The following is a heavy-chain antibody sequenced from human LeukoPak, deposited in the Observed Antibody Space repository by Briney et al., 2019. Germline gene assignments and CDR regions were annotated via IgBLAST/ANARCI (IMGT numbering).Heavy chain of an antibody. CDR1: GGTFSSYA. CDR2: IIPIFGIA. D-gene: IGHD3-3*01. J-gene: IGHJ4*02. CDR3: ARETDFWSGHYYFDY. V-gene: IGHV1-69*04. Sequence: SVKVSCKASGGTFSSYAISWVRQAPGQGLEWMGRIIPIFGIANYAQKFQGRVTITADKSTSTAYMELSSLRSEDTAVYYCARETDFWSGHYYFDYWGQGTLVTVSS.